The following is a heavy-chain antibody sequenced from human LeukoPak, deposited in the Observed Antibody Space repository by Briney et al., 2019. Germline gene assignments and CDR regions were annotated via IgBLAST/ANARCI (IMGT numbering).Heavy chain of an antibody. CDR3: ARRSRITNAFDI. V-gene: IGHV1-69*04. Sequence: SVKVSCKASGGTFSSYAISWVRQAPGQGLEWMGRIIPILGIANYAQKFQGRVTITTDESTSTAYMELSSLRSEDTAVYYCARRSRITNAFDIWGQGTMVTVSS. J-gene: IGHJ3*02. CDR1: GGTFSSYA. CDR2: IIPILGIA. D-gene: IGHD3-10*01.